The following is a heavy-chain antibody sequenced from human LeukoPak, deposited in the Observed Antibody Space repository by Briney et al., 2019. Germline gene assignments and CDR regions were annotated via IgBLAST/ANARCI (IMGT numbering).Heavy chain of an antibody. Sequence: PGGSLTLSCAASGLTFSSYAMHWVRQAPGKGLDWVAVISYDGSNKYYADPVKGRFTISRDNSKNTLYLQMNSLRAEDTAVYYCARDLKSMVRGVIDYWGQGTLVTVSS. CDR2: ISYDGSNK. D-gene: IGHD3-10*01. CDR1: GLTFSSYA. V-gene: IGHV3-30*04. J-gene: IGHJ4*02. CDR3: ARDLKSMVRGVIDY.